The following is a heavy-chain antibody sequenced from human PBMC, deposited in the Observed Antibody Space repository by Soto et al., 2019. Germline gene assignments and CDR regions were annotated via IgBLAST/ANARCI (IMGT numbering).Heavy chain of an antibody. V-gene: IGHV3-30-3*01. Sequence: QVQLVESGGGVVQPGRSLRLSCAASGFTFSSYAMHWVRQAPGKGLEWVAVISYDGSNKYYADSVKGRFTISRDNSQNPLSLPMDRLRAEDTAVFYCARGSGPYYYYAMDVWGQGTTVTVSS. CDR2: ISYDGSNK. D-gene: IGHD3-10*01. CDR1: GFTFSSYA. J-gene: IGHJ6*02. CDR3: ARGSGPYYYYAMDV.